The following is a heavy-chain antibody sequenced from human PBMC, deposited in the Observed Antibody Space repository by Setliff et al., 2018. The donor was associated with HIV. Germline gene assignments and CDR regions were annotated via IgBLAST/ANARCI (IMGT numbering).Heavy chain of an antibody. V-gene: IGHV7-4-1*02. Sequence: GASVKVSCKASGYTLTTFGISWVRQVPGQGLEWMGWINTETGNPMYAQGFKGRFVFSLDTSVSTAYLQISTLKTEDTAIYYCAGVGSYWSTFDYWGQGALVTVSS. CDR3: AGVGSYWSTFDY. D-gene: IGHD1-26*01. J-gene: IGHJ4*02. CDR2: INTETGNP. CDR1: GYTLTTFG.